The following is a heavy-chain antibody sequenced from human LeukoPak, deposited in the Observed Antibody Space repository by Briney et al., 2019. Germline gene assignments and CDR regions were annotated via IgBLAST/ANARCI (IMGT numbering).Heavy chain of an antibody. V-gene: IGHV1-2*02. Sequence: GASVKVSCKASGYTFTGYYMHWVRQAPGQGLEWMGWINPNSGGTNYAQKFQDRVIMTRDTAITTAYMELSNLRPDDTAVYYCARRSGSRTLTNDYWGQGTLVTVSS. D-gene: IGHD3-10*01. CDR2: INPNSGGT. CDR1: GYTFTGYY. J-gene: IGHJ4*02. CDR3: ARRSGSRTLTNDY.